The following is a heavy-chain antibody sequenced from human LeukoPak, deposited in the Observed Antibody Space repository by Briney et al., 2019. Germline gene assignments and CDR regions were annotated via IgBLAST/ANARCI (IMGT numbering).Heavy chain of an antibody. CDR2: ISWNSGSI. J-gene: IGHJ4*02. Sequence: PGRSLRLSCAASGFTFDDYAMHWVRQAPGKGLEWVSGISWNSGSIGYADSVKGRFTISRDNAKNSLYLQMNSLRAEDTALYYCAKDSTGAADYWGQGTLVTVSS. D-gene: IGHD1-14*01. CDR3: AKDSTGAADY. CDR1: GFTFDDYA. V-gene: IGHV3-9*01.